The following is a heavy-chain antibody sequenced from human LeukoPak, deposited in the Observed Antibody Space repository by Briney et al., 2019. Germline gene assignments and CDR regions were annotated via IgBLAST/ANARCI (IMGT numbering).Heavy chain of an antibody. D-gene: IGHD5-12*01. Sequence: GASVRVSCKASGYTFTGYYMHWVRQAPGQGLEWMGWINPNSGGTNYAQKFQGRVTMTRDTSISTAYMELSRLRSDDMAVYYCARGAVATNRAPLNDWGQGTLVTVSS. CDR3: ARGAVATNRAPLND. CDR1: GYTFTGYY. V-gene: IGHV1-2*02. CDR2: INPNSGGT. J-gene: IGHJ4*02.